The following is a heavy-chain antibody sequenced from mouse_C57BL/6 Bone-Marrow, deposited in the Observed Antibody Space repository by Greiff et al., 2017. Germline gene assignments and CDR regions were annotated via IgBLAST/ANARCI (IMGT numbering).Heavy chain of an antibody. CDR1: GYTFTTYW. Sequence: QVQLQQSGAELVRPGTSVKMSCKASGYTFTTYWIGWAKQRPGHGLEWIGDIYPGGGYTNYNQKFKGKATLTADKSSSTAYMQFSSLTSEDSAIYYCARYDGYYVPFAYWGQGTLVTVSA. V-gene: IGHV1-63*01. CDR2: IYPGGGYT. J-gene: IGHJ3*01. D-gene: IGHD2-3*01. CDR3: ARYDGYYVPFAY.